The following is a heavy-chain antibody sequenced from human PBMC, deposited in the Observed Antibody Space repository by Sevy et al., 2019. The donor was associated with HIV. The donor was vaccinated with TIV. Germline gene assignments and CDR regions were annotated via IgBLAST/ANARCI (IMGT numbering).Heavy chain of an antibody. D-gene: IGHD1-1*01. Sequence: SETLSLTCSVSGGSISSYFWTWVRQSPGKGLEWIGNIYFTGNTEYSPSLKSRVTLSLDTSKSQFSLTLKSVTAADTAIYFCARDSTTRPRVLDYWRQGTLVTVSS. CDR2: IYFTGNT. V-gene: IGHV4-59*01. J-gene: IGHJ4*02. CDR1: GGSISSYF. CDR3: ARDSTTRPRVLDY.